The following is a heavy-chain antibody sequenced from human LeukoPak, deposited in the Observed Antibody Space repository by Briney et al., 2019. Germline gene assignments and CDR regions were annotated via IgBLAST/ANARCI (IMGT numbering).Heavy chain of an antibody. Sequence: PSETLSLTCTVSGGSVSSGSYYWNWIRQPPGKGLEWIGYIYYSGSTNYNPSLKSRVTISVDTSKNQFSLKLSSVTAADTAVYYCARKQRAYSSSSVYTLFDYWGQGTLVTVSS. CDR2: IYYSGST. D-gene: IGHD6-6*01. CDR3: ARKQRAYSSSSVYTLFDY. J-gene: IGHJ4*02. CDR1: GGSVSSGSYY. V-gene: IGHV4-61*01.